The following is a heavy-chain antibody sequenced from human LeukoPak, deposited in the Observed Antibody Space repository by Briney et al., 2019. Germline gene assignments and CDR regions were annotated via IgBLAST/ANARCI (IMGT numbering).Heavy chain of an antibody. D-gene: IGHD3-10*01. CDR3: ARDRIYGSGSDHFDY. CDR1: GGSISSGSYC. CDR2: IYSSGST. V-gene: IGHV4-61*09. J-gene: IGHJ4*02. Sequence: PSETLSLTCTVSGGSISSGSYCWSWIRQPAGKGLEWIGHIYSSGSTNYNPSLKSRVTISVDTSKNQFSLKLSSVTAADTAVYYCARDRIYGSGSDHFDYWGQGTLVTVSS.